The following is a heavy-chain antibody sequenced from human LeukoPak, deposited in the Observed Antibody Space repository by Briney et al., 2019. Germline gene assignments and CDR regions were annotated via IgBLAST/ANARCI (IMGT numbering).Heavy chain of an antibody. D-gene: IGHD3-10*01. J-gene: IGHJ4*02. CDR1: GFRFSLYE. V-gene: IGHV3-48*03. Sequence: GGSLRLSCAASGFRFSLYEMNWARQAPGKGLEWVAYISSSSSVIYYADSVKGRFTISRDNAKNSLYLQMNSLRAEDTAIYYCATQAGYYDSGISDHWGQGTLVTVSS. CDR3: ATQAGYYDSGISDH. CDR2: ISSSSSVI.